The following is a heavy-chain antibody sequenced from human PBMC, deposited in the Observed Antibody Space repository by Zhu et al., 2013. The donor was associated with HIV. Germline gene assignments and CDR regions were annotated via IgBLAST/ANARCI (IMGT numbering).Heavy chain of an antibody. CDR2: LNPETGKK. J-gene: IGHJ6*02. Sequence: QVQVVQSGAEVRKPESSVRVSCKASGGSFSNYAISWVRQAPGQGLEWMGWLNPETGKKGFAEKFQDRMMTSRDVSRAMVILTLSHVSFDDTAVYFCARGQGGGDVTWDGXVLRWGRGTTVAV. V-gene: IGHV1-8*01. CDR1: GGSFSNYA. D-gene: IGHD1-26*01. CDR3: ARGQGGGDVTWDGXVLR.